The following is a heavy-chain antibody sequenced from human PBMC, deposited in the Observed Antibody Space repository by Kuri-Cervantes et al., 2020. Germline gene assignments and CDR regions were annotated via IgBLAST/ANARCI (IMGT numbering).Heavy chain of an antibody. CDR1: GFTFSSYW. Sequence: ESLKISCAASGFTFSSYWMSWVRQAPGKGLEWIGSIYYSGSTYYNPSLKSRVTISVDTSKNQFSLKLSSVTAADTAVYYCARLLEFGEYYFDYWGQGTLVTVSS. D-gene: IGHD3-10*01. J-gene: IGHJ4*02. V-gene: IGHV4-38-2*01. CDR2: IYYSGST. CDR3: ARLLEFGEYYFDY.